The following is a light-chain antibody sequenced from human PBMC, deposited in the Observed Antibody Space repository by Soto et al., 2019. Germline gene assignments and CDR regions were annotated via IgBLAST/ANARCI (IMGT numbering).Light chain of an antibody. V-gene: IGKV1-27*01. CDR3: QKYNSAPLT. Sequence: DIPMTQSPSSLSSSVGERVTITCRASLRISNYVAWYQQKQGKIPNLLIYAASTLQAGVPSRVSGRGAGTDATRSISSLQPEDVAAYYCQKYNSAPLTFGGGTKVDIK. CDR1: LRISNY. J-gene: IGKJ4*01. CDR2: AAS.